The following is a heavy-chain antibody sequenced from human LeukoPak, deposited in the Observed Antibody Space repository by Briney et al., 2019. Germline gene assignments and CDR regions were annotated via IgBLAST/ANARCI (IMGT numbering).Heavy chain of an antibody. CDR2: IYYSGST. J-gene: IGHJ6*02. D-gene: IGHD3-3*01. CDR3: ARRNDFWRNGMDV. CDR1: GGSISSGGYY. Sequence: SETLSLTCTVSGGSISSGGYYWSWIRQHPGKGLERIGYIYYSGSTYYNPSLKSRVTISVDTSKNQFSLKLSSVTAADTAVYYCARRNDFWRNGMDVWGQGTTVTVSS. V-gene: IGHV4-31*03.